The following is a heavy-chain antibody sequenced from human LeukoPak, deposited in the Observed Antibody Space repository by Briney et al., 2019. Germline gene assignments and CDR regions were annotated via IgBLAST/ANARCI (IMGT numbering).Heavy chain of an antibody. D-gene: IGHD7-27*01. V-gene: IGHV4-59*01. Sequence: SETLSLTCTVSGGSISTYYWSWIRQPPGKGLEWIGYIYYSGNTNYSPSLKSRVTISVDTSKNQFSLKLISVTAADTAVYYCARGSRGDGAAFDIWGQGTMVTVSS. J-gene: IGHJ3*02. CDR1: GGSISTYY. CDR3: ARGSRGDGAAFDI. CDR2: IYYSGNT.